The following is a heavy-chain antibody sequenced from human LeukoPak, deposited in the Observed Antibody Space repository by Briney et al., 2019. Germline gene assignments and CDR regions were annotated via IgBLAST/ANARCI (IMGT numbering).Heavy chain of an antibody. V-gene: IGHV4-4*07. J-gene: IGHJ2*01. CDR3: ARTGGDIAARPRNWYFDL. D-gene: IGHD6-6*01. Sequence: PSETLSLTCTVSGGSISSYYWSWIRQPAGKGLEWIGRIYTSGSTNYNPSLKSRVTMSVDTSKNQFSLKLSSVTAADTAVYYCARTGGDIAARPRNWYFDLWGRGTLVTVSS. CDR2: IYTSGST. CDR1: GGSISSYY.